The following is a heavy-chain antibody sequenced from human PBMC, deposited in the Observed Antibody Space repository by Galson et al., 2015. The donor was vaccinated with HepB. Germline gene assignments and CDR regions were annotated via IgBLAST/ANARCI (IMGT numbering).Heavy chain of an antibody. CDR2: IKEDGNEE. CDR3: ARVPGNFWSAGCYFDS. Sequence: SLRLSCAASGFTFNSFWMRWVRQAPGKGLEWVAHIKEDGNEEYYMDSVKGRFTISRDNDKTSLYLQMNSQRAEDTAVYFCARVPGNFWSAGCYFDSWGPGTLVTVSS. D-gene: IGHD3-3*01. V-gene: IGHV3-7*01. J-gene: IGHJ4*02. CDR1: GFTFNSFW.